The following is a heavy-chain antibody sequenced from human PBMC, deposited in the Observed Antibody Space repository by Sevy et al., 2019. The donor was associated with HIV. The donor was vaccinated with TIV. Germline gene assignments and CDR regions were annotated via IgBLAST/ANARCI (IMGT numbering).Heavy chain of an antibody. V-gene: IGHV3-30*04. CDR2: ISYAGSAT. J-gene: IGHJ4*02. Sequence: QLGGPLRPPCAASGFTLNTHAMHWARQAPGKGLEGVAGISYAGSATYNTDSVKGRFTISRDNSKNKLYLEMTSLRVEDTAVYYCTRDSGYDPNYVPGHYWGQGTPVTVSS. CDR3: TRDSGYDPNYVPGHY. D-gene: IGHD4-4*01. CDR1: GFTLNTHA.